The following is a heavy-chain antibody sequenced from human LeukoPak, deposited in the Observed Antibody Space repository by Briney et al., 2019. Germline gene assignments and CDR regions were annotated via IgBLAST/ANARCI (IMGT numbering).Heavy chain of an antibody. CDR2: IKLDVSET. D-gene: IGHD3-10*01. V-gene: IGHV3-7*01. CDR3: ARKGNAFDF. J-gene: IGHJ3*01. Sequence: PGGSLRLSCAASGFTFSSYWMTWVRQAPGKGREGVADIKLDVSETYYVDSVRGRFTISRDNTKNSLYLQMDSLRAEDTAVYYCARKGNAFDFWGQGTMVTVSS. CDR1: GFTFSSYW.